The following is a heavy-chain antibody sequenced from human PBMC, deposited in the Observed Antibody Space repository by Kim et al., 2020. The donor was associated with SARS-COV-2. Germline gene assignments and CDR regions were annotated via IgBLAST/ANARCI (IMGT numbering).Heavy chain of an antibody. V-gene: IGHV5-10-1*01. Sequence: SPSFQGHVTISADKSISTAYLQWSSLKASDTAMYYCARRERYGDLTTFDYWGQGTLVTVSS. J-gene: IGHJ4*02. D-gene: IGHD4-17*01. CDR3: ARRERYGDLTTFDY.